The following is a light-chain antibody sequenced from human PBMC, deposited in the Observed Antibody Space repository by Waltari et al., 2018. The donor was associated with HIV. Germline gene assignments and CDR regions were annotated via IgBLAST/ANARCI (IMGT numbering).Light chain of an antibody. V-gene: IGKV1-9*01. CDR1: RGIRSY. Sequence: DIQLTQSPSFLSASVGDRVTITCRASRGIRSYLAWHQHKPGEAPRLLIYAASTLQRGVPSRFSGSASGTEFTLTSSSLQPEDVATYYCQDLDSYPLFGGGTKVEVK. CDR3: QDLDSYPL. CDR2: AAS. J-gene: IGKJ4*01.